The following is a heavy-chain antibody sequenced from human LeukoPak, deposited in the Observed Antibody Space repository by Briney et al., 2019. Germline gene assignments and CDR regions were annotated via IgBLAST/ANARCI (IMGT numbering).Heavy chain of an antibody. D-gene: IGHD6-19*01. Sequence: GRSLRLSCAASGFTFSSSPMTWVRQAPGKGLDWVSTLDGSGYNTYYADSVQGRFTISRDNSKNTLYLQMDSLRVEDTAVYYCTRGGSVPATRSLDYWGQGTLVTVSS. V-gene: IGHV3-23*01. CDR1: GFTFSSSP. CDR2: LDGSGYNT. CDR3: TRGGSVPATRSLDY. J-gene: IGHJ4*02.